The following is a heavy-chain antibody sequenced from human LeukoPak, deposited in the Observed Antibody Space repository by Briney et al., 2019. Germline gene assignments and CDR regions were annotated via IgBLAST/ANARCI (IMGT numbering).Heavy chain of an antibody. V-gene: IGHV3-7*01. CDR1: GFSFSSYW. D-gene: IGHD5-18*01. Sequence: GGSLRLSCAASGFSFSSYWMSWVRQAPGKGLEWVANIKKDGSEKYYVDSVKGRFTISRDNAKTSLYLQMNSLRAEDAAVYYCARHLSGVTGYTYGRGIDYWGQGTLVTVSS. J-gene: IGHJ4*02. CDR3: ARHLSGVTGYTYGRGIDY. CDR2: IKKDGSEK.